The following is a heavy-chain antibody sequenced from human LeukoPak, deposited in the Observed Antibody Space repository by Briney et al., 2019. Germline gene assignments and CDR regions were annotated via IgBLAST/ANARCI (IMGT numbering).Heavy chain of an antibody. Sequence: GGSLRLSCAASGFTFSSYDMHWVRQATGKGLERVSAIGTAGDTYYPGSVKGRFTISRENAKNSLYLQMNSLRAGDTAVYYCARATYYYDSSGYSSAFDIWGQGTMVTVSS. CDR3: ARATYYYDSSGYSSAFDI. CDR2: IGTAGDT. J-gene: IGHJ3*02. V-gene: IGHV3-13*04. CDR1: GFTFSSYD. D-gene: IGHD3-22*01.